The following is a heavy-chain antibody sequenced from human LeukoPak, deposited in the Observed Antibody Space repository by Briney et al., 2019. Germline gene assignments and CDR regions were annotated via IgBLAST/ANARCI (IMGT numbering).Heavy chain of an antibody. CDR3: ARDLAVYGDYAAFDI. J-gene: IGHJ3*02. Sequence: SQTLYLTCNVSGGSISSGGYYWSWIRQHPGNGLKWMGYTYYSGRTYYNPSLKSRVTISVDTSKNQVSLKLSSVTAADTAVYYCARDLAVYGDYAAFDIWGQGTMVTVSS. CDR2: TYYSGRT. V-gene: IGHV4-31*03. CDR1: GGSISSGGYY. D-gene: IGHD4-17*01.